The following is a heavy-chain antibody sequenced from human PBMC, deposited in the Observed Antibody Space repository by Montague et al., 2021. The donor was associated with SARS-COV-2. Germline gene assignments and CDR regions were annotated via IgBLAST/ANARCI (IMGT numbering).Heavy chain of an antibody. V-gene: IGHV6-1*01. CDR3: ASSGITLTGLDAFDI. D-gene: IGHD3-9*01. J-gene: IGHJ3*02. CDR1: GDSVATKSAA. Sequence: CAISGDSVATKSAAWNWITHSPSRGLELLGRTYYRSKWYTDYAESVKLXLVITPDTSKNQVSLQLNSVIPADTAVYFCASSGITLTGLDAFDIWGQGTMVTVSS. CDR2: TYYRSKWYT.